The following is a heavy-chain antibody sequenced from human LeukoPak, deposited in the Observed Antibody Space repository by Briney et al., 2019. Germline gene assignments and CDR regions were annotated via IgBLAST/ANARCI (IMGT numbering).Heavy chain of an antibody. CDR1: GYTFTSYY. D-gene: IGHD3-10*01. Sequence: VASVKVSCKASGYTFTSYYMHWVRQPPGQGLEWMGIINPSGGSTSYAQKFQGRVTMTRDTSTSTVYMELSSLRSEDTAVYYCARDREEGSYYYYGMDVWGQGTTVTVSS. V-gene: IGHV1-46*01. J-gene: IGHJ6*02. CDR3: ARDREEGSYYYYGMDV. CDR2: INPSGGST.